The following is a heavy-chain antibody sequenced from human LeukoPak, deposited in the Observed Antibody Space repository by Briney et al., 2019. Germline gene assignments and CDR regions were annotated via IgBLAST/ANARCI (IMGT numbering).Heavy chain of an antibody. CDR3: TTAGYSGYGWNY. Sequence: PGGSLRLSCAASGFTFTNAWMTWVRQAPGKGLEWVGRIKSKTHGGTTDYAAPVKGGFTISRDDSKNTLYLQMNSLKTEDTAIYYCTTAGYSGYGWNYWGQGALVTVSS. J-gene: IGHJ4*02. CDR1: GFTFTNAW. V-gene: IGHV3-15*01. CDR2: IKSKTHGGTT. D-gene: IGHD5-12*01.